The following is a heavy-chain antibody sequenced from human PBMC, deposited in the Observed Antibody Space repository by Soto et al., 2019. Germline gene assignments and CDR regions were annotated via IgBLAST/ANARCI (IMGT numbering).Heavy chain of an antibody. J-gene: IGHJ5*02. CDR3: ASVGHTPGGDYYDFNWFDP. V-gene: IGHV4-34*01. Sequence: QVQLQQWGAGLLKPSETLSLTCAVYGGSFSGYYWSWIRQPPGKGLEWIGEINHSGSTNYNPSLKSRVTISVATSKNQFSLTMSSVTDADTAVYYCASVGHTPGGDYYDFNWFDPWGQGTLVTVSS. D-gene: IGHD2-21*01. CDR1: GGSFSGYY. CDR2: INHSGST.